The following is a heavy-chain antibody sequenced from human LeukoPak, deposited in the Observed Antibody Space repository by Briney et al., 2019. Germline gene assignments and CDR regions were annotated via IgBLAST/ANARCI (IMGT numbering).Heavy chain of an antibody. Sequence: PGGSLRLSCAASGFKFDDYGVSWVRQAPGKGLEWVSGTNWNGGSTGYTDSVKGRFTISRDNAKNSLYLQMNSLRADDTAFYYCARDRGSAIWGQGTLVTVSS. CDR1: GFKFDDYG. CDR2: TNWNGGST. V-gene: IGHV3-20*04. CDR3: ARDRGSAI. J-gene: IGHJ4*02. D-gene: IGHD3-10*01.